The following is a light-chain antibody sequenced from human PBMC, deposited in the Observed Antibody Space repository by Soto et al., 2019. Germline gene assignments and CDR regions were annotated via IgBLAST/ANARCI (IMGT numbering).Light chain of an antibody. CDR1: SSDVGNYNF. CDR3: SSYTSSHTLV. V-gene: IGLV2-14*03. Sequence: LTQPASVSGSPGQAITISCTGTSSDVGNYNFVSWYQQLPGEAPKLIIYDVTNQPSGLSDRFSGSKSANTASLTISGLQAEEEADYHCSSYTSSHTLVFGSGTKVTVL. J-gene: IGLJ1*01. CDR2: DVT.